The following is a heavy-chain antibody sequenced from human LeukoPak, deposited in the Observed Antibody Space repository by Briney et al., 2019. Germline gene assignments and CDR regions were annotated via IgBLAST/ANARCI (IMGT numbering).Heavy chain of an antibody. CDR3: AKDILQWTFDS. V-gene: IGHV3-21*04. J-gene: IGHJ4*02. D-gene: IGHD6-19*01. CDR2: ISSSSSYI. Sequence: GGSLRLSCAASGFTFSSYSMNWVRQAPGKGLEWVSSISSSSSYIYYADSVKGRFTISRDNSKNTLYLQMSSLGVADTAVYYCAKDILQWTFDSWGRGILVTVSS. CDR1: GFTFSSYS.